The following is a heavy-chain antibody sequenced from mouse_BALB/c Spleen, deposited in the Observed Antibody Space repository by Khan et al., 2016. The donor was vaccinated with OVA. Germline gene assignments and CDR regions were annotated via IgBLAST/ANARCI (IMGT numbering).Heavy chain of an antibody. V-gene: IGHV1S132*01. D-gene: IGHD2-1*01. CDR2: IFPGTGTT. J-gene: IGHJ3*01. CDR1: GYTFTSYW. CDR3: ARGYFGNYEFAY. Sequence: QVQLKQSGAELVKPGASVKLSCKTSGYTFTSYWIQWVKQRPGQGLGWIGQIFPGTGTTNYNENFKGKATLTVDTSSNTAYMQFSSLTSEDSAVYFCARGYFGNYEFAYWGQGTLVTVSP.